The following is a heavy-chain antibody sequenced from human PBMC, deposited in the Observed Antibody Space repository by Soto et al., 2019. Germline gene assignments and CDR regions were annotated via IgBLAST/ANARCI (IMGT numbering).Heavy chain of an antibody. J-gene: IGHJ6*02. CDR1: GGTFSRYT. CDR2: IIPIVDIP. CDR3: ASHFTGVLVLGTSPPGGDNYGWDV. V-gene: IGHV1-69*02. Sequence: QVQLVQSGAEVKKPGSSVKVSCKASGGTFSRYTFTWVRQAPGQGLEWMGRIIPIVDIPNYAQNFQGRVTITADKSTSTAYRELSGLTADDTAVYYCASHFTGVLVLGTSPPGGDNYGWDVWGQGTTVSVS. D-gene: IGHD2-15*01.